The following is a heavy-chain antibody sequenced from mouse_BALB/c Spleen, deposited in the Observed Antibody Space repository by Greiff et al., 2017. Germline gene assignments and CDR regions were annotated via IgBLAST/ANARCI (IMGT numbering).Heavy chain of an antibody. D-gene: IGHD2-14*01. CDR2: IWGDGST. V-gene: IGHV2-6-7*01. CDR3: AREGYDVGFYYAMDY. Sequence: VQLQESGPGLVAPSQSLSITCTVSGFSLTGYGVNWVRQPPGKGLEWLGMIWGDGSTDYNSALKSRLSISKDNSKSQVFLKMNSLQTDDTARYYCAREGYDVGFYYAMDYWGQGTSVTVSS. CDR1: GFSLTGYG. J-gene: IGHJ4*01.